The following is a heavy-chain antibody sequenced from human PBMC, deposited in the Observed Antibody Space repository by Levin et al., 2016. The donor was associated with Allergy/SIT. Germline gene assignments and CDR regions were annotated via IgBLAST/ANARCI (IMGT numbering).Heavy chain of an antibody. Sequence: GESLKISCSASGFTFSSYAMHWVRQAPGKGLVWVSRINSDGSSTSYADSVKGRFTISRDNAKNTLYLQMNSLRAEDTAVYYCARDGGPFDYWGQGTLVTVSS. CDR2: INSDGSST. CDR3: ARDGGPFDY. J-gene: IGHJ4*02. V-gene: IGHV3-74*01. CDR1: GFTFSSYA.